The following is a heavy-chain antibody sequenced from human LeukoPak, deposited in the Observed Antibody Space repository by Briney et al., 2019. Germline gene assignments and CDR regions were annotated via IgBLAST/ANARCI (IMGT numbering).Heavy chain of an antibody. D-gene: IGHD4-23*01. CDR3: ARGGGVFVYFDY. V-gene: IGHV4-34*01. Sequence: SETLSLTCAVYGGSFSVYYWSWIRQPPGKGLEWIGEINHSGSTNYNPSLKSRVTISVDTSKNQFSLKLSSVTAADTAVYYCARGGGVFVYFDYWGQGTLVTVSS. J-gene: IGHJ4*02. CDR1: GGSFSVYY. CDR2: INHSGST.